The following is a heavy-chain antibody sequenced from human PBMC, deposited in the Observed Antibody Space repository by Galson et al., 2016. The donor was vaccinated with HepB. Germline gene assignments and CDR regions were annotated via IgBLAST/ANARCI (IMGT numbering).Heavy chain of an antibody. D-gene: IGHD2-15*01. V-gene: IGHV1-69*13. CDR1: GGTFSTYA. J-gene: IGHJ6*03. Sequence: SVKVSCKASGGTFSTYAINWVRQAPGQGLEWMGGIIPIFGTANYAQKFQGRVTITADESTSTAYMELSSLRSEDTAVYYCARDGYCSSGSCPMDVWGKGTTVTVSS. CDR2: IIPIFGTA. CDR3: ARDGYCSSGSCPMDV.